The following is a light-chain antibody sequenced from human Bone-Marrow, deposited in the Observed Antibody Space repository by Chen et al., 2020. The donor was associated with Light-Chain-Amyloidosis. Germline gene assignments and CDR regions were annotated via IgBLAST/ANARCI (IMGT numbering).Light chain of an antibody. J-gene: IGLJ2*01. Sequence: SYELTQPPSVSVSPGQTARITCSGDDLPTKYAYWYQQKPGQAPVLVIHRDTERTSWISARLAGSSSGTTATLTISGVQAEDEADYDCQSADSSGTNEVIFGGGTKLTVL. V-gene: IGLV3-25*03. CDR3: QSADSSGTNEVI. CDR2: RDT. CDR1: DLPTKY.